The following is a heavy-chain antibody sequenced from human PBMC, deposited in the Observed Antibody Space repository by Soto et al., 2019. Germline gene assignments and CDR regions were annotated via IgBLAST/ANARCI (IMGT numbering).Heavy chain of an antibody. CDR2: IYYRGDT. Sequence: QVQLQESGPGLVKPSETLSLSCSVSGGSINNYYWTWIRQPPGKELEWIGYIYYRGDTNYNPSLKSRVTLSVDTSKNQFSLKLRSVTAADTAVYYCARVSRVSRYYFEYWGQGILVTVPS. CDR3: ARVSRVSRYYFEY. J-gene: IGHJ4*02. V-gene: IGHV4-59*01. CDR1: GGSINNYY.